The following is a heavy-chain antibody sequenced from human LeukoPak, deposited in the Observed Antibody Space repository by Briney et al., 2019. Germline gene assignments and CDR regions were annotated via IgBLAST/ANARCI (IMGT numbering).Heavy chain of an antibody. J-gene: IGHJ5*02. V-gene: IGHV4-34*01. CDR2: INRSGST. CDR3: ARGGSGSYRRYNWFDP. CDR1: GGSFSGYY. Sequence: SETLSLTCAVYGGSFSGYYWSWIRQPPGKGLEWIGEINRSGSTNYNPSLKSRVTISVDTSKNQFSLKLSSVTAVDTAVYYCARGGSGSYRRYNWFDPWGQGTLVTVSS. D-gene: IGHD1-26*01.